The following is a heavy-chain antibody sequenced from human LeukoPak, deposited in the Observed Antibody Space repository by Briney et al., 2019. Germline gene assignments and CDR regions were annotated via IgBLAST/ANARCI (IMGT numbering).Heavy chain of an antibody. V-gene: IGHV3-21*01. CDR3: ARDPTGSRTVTNY. D-gene: IGHD4-17*01. CDR2: ISSSSSYI. Sequence: GGSLRLSCAASGFTFSSYSMNWVRQAPGKGLEWVSSISSSSSYIYYADSVKGRFTISRDNAKNSLYLQMNSLRAEDTAVYYCARDPTGSRTVTNYWGQGTLVTVSS. CDR1: GFTFSSYS. J-gene: IGHJ4*02.